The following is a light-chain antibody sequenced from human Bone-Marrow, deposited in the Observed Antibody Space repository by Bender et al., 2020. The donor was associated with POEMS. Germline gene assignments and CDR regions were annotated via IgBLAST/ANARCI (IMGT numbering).Light chain of an antibody. Sequence: QSALTQPRSVSGSPGQSVTISCSGTNSDVGAYNYVSWFQQHPGKAPKLMVFEVSNRPSGISNRFSGSKSGNTASLTISGLQAEDEADYYCGSHTTRSTWVFGGGTKLTVL. J-gene: IGLJ3*02. V-gene: IGLV2-14*01. CDR3: GSHTTRSTWV. CDR1: NSDVGAYNY. CDR2: EVS.